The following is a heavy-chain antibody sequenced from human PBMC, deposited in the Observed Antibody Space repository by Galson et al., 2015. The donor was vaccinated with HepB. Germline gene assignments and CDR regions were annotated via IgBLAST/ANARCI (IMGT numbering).Heavy chain of an antibody. Sequence: SETLSLTCAVSGGSISSYYRSWIRQPPGKGLEWIGYIYYSGSTNYNPSLKSRVTISVNTSKNQFSLKLSSVTAADTAVYYCARVAYSGYDIMDPWPQQLDYWGQGTLVTVSS. CDR1: GGSISSYY. V-gene: IGHV4-59*01. J-gene: IGHJ4*02. CDR3: ARVAYSGYDIMDPWPQQLDY. CDR2: IYYSGST. D-gene: IGHD5-12*01.